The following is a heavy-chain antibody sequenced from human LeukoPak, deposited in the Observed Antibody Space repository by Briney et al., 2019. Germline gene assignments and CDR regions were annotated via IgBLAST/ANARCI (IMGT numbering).Heavy chain of an antibody. CDR1: GFTFSSYA. Sequence: GGSLRLSCAASGFTFSSYAMHWVRQAPGKGLEWVAVISYHGSNQYYADSVKGRFTISRDNAKNTLYLQMQSLRAEDTAVYYCARDWYSSSRLAYYFDCWGQGTLVTVSS. V-gene: IGHV3-30*04. CDR3: ARDWYSSSRLAYYFDC. J-gene: IGHJ4*02. CDR2: ISYHGSNQ. D-gene: IGHD6-13*01.